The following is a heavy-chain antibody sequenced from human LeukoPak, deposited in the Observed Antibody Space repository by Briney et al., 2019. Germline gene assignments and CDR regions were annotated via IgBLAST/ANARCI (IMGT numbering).Heavy chain of an antibody. Sequence: PGGSLRLSCAASGFTFSSYEMNWVRQAPGKGLEWVSCISSSGSTIYYADSVKGRFTISRDNAKNSLYLQMNSLRAEDTAVYYCARLNYGSGSYDYWGQGTLVTVSS. D-gene: IGHD3-10*01. V-gene: IGHV3-48*03. CDR3: ARLNYGSGSYDY. J-gene: IGHJ4*02. CDR1: GFTFSSYE. CDR2: ISSSGSTI.